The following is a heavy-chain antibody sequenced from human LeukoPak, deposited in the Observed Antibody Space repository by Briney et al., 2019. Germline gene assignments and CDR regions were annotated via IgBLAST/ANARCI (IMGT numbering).Heavy chain of an antibody. CDR2: IYYSDSGTM. Sequence: SETLSLTCTVSGGSISRSFYYWGWIHQSPGKGLEWIGSIYYSDSGTMYYNPSLKSRVTMSADTSKNQFSLRVSSVTAADTAVYYCARRPPALGAFDVWGQGTMVSVSS. V-gene: IGHV4-39*01. CDR1: GGSISRSFYY. CDR3: ARRPPALGAFDV. J-gene: IGHJ3*01.